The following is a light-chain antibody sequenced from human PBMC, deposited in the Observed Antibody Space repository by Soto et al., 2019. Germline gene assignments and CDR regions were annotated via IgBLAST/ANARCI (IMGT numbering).Light chain of an antibody. CDR2: DVS. V-gene: IGLV2-14*01. CDR3: SSFTSSNTYVV. J-gene: IGLJ2*01. Sequence: QLVLTQPASVSGSPGQSITISCTGTSSDIGGYNYVSWYQQHPGKAPKLMIYDVSNRPSGVSNRFSGSKSGNTASLTISGLQAEDEADYYCSSFTSSNTYVVLGGGTKVTVL. CDR1: SSDIGGYNY.